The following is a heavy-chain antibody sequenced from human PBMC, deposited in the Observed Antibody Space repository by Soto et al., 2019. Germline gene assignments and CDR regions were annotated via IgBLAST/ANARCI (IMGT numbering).Heavy chain of an antibody. D-gene: IGHD2-21*01. CDR1: GFSFTNYW. CDR3: ARIESIARNWFDT. J-gene: IGHJ5*02. CDR2: IDPVDSYA. V-gene: IGHV5-10-1*01. Sequence: PGESLKISCKGSGFSFTNYWISWVRQMPGKGLEWMGNIDPVDSYANYSPSFQGHVTFSVDTSISTAYLQWSSLKASDTAMYFCARIESIARNWFDTWGQGTLVTVS.